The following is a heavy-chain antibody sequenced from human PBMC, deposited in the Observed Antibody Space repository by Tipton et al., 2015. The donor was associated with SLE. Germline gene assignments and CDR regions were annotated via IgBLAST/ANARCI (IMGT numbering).Heavy chain of an antibody. D-gene: IGHD3-3*01. V-gene: IGHV3-7*01. Sequence: SLRLSCAASGFTFGSYWMHWVRQAPEKGPEWVAIIKQDGSEVYSVDSVRGRFSISRDNDENSLYLQMSRLTPEDTAVYYCARGNSYFGSWSGQPDYGMDVWGQGTTVTVPS. CDR3: ARGNSYFGSWSGQPDYGMDV. CDR1: GFTFGSYW. CDR2: IKQDGSEV. J-gene: IGHJ6*02.